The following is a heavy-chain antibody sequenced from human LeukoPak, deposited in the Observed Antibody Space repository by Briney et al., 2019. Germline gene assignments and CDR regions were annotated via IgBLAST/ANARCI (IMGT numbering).Heavy chain of an antibody. V-gene: IGHV4-4*07. Sequence: PSETLSLTCTVSGGSISSYYWSWIRQPAGKGLEWIGRIHTSGSTNYNPSLKSRVTMSVDTSKNQFSLNLSSVTAADTAVYYCARGGYVYSYGGGDAFDIWGQGTMVTVSS. D-gene: IGHD5-18*01. J-gene: IGHJ3*02. CDR3: ARGGYVYSYGGGDAFDI. CDR2: IHTSGST. CDR1: GGSISSYY.